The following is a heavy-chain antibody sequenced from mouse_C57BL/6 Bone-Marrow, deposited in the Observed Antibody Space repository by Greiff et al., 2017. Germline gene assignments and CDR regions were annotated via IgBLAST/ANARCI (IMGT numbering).Heavy chain of an antibody. CDR1: GFNIKDDY. CDR3: TTVSSYLYGYDWFAY. Sequence: VQLQQSGAELVRPGASVKLSCTASGFNIKDDYMHWVKQRPEQGLEWIGWIDPENGDTEYAAKFQGKATITADTSSNTAYLQLSSLTSEDTAVYYCTTVSSYLYGYDWFAYWGQGTLVTVSA. CDR2: IDPENGDT. D-gene: IGHD2-2*01. V-gene: IGHV14-4*01. J-gene: IGHJ3*01.